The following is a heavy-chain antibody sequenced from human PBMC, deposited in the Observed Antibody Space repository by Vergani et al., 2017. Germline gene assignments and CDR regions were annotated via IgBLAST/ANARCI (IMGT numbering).Heavy chain of an antibody. J-gene: IGHJ5*02. V-gene: IGHV3-30-3*01. CDR3: ARARGALGDCSSTSCYDWFDP. CDR2: ISYDGSNK. D-gene: IGHD2-2*01. Sequence: QVQLVESGGGVVQPGRSLRLSCAASGFTFSSYAMHWVRQAPGKGLEWVAVISYDGSNKYYADSVKGRFTISRDNSKNSLYLQMNSLRAEDTAVYYCARARGALGDCSSTSCYDWFDPWGQGTLVTVSS. CDR1: GFTFSSYA.